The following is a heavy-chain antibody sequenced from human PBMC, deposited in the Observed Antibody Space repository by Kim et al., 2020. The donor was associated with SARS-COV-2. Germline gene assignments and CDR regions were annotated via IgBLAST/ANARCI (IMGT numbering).Heavy chain of an antibody. V-gene: IGHV4-31*03. D-gene: IGHD5-12*01. CDR1: NDSISDGAYY. Sequence: SETLSLTCTVSNDSISDGAYYWSWIRQFPGGGLEGLEWIGYISYSGTTYYNPSLKSRVSMSVDTSKNQFFLDLKYVTAADTAVYFCARDMSGYGLFDYWGQGALVTVSS. J-gene: IGHJ4*02. CDR2: ISYSGTT. CDR3: ARDMSGYGLFDY.